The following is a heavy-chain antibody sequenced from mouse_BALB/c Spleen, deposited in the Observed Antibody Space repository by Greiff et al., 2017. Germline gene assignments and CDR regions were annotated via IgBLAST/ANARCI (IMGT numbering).Heavy chain of an antibody. J-gene: IGHJ4*01. CDR2: IYPGSGST. Sequence: QVQLKQSGPELVKPGASVKMSCKASGYTFTDYVISWVKQRTGQGLEWIGEIYPGSGSTYYNEKFKGKATLTADKSSNTAYMQLSGLTSEDSAVYFCARSSTTYDAMDYWGQGTSVTVSS. V-gene: IGHV1-77*01. D-gene: IGHD2-1*01. CDR1: GYTFTDYV. CDR3: ARSSTTYDAMDY.